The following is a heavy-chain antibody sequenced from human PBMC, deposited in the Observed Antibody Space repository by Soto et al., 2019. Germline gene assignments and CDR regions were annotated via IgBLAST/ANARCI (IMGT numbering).Heavy chain of an antibody. J-gene: IGHJ4*02. V-gene: IGHV1-3*05. CDR3: ARAPGGPGIADY. D-gene: IGHD6-13*01. CDR2: INAGNGNT. CDR1: GYTFTSYG. Sequence: QVQLVQSGAEEKKPGASVKVSCKASGYTFTSYGMNWVRQAPGQRLEWMGWINAGNGNTKYSQKFQGRVTITRDTSASKAYMELSSLRSEDTAVYYCARAPGGPGIADYWGQGTLVTVSS.